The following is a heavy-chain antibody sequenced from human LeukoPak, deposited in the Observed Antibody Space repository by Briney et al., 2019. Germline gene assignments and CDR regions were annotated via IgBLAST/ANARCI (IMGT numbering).Heavy chain of an antibody. CDR1: GVTFSGGA. D-gene: IGHD6-19*01. CDR3: AKDRNRRAVADPFDP. J-gene: IGHJ5*02. V-gene: IGHV3-23*01. Sequence: GGSLRVSPAPPGVTFSGGAMCWVRQAPGKGLKRVSAISGSGGSTHYADSVKGRFTISRDNSKNTLYLQMNSLRAEDTAVYYCAKDRNRRAVADPFDPWGQGTLVTVSS. CDR2: ISGSGGST.